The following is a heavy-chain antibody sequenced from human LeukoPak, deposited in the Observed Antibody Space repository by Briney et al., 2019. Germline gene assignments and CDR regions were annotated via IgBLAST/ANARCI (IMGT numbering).Heavy chain of an antibody. CDR1: GGSISSYY. Sequence: PSETLSLTCTVSGGSISSYYWSWIRQPPGKGLEWIGYIYYSGSTNYNPSLKSRVTISVDTSKNQLSLKLSSVTAADTAVYYCARHGKVGAPYYYYGMDVWGQGTTVTVSS. J-gene: IGHJ6*02. CDR2: IYYSGST. CDR3: ARHGKVGAPYYYYGMDV. D-gene: IGHD1-26*01. V-gene: IGHV4-59*08.